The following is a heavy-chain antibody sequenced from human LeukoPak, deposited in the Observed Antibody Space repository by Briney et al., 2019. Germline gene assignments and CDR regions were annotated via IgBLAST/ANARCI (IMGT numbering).Heavy chain of an antibody. V-gene: IGHV4-4*07. D-gene: IGHD6-19*01. CDR3: ARETEVPGGRSWDF. Sequence: KPSETLSPTCTVSGGSISSYYWTWIRQPAGKGLEWIGRIHPSGTTNHNPSLKSRVIMSLDMSNNQFSLKVRSVTAADTAVYYCARETEVPGGRSWDFWGQGTLVTVSS. CDR2: IHPSGTT. CDR1: GGSISSYY. J-gene: IGHJ4*02.